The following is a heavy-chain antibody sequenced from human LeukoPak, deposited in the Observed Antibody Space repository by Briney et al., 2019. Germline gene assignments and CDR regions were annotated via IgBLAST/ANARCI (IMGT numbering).Heavy chain of an antibody. D-gene: IGHD3-16*01. Sequence: GGSLRLSCAASEFTFSSYWMHRVRQAPGKGLVWVSRINSDGSRSNYADSVMGRFTISRDNAENTLYLQMNSLRVEDTAVYYCVSGDSYALSDYWGQGTLVTVSS. CDR3: VSGDSYALSDY. V-gene: IGHV3-74*01. J-gene: IGHJ4*02. CDR1: EFTFSSYW. CDR2: INSDGSRS.